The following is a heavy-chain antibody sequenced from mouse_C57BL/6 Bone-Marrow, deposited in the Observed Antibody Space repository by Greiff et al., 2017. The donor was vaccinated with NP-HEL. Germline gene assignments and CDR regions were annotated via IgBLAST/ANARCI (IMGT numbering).Heavy chain of an antibody. CDR1: GFSLTSYG. CDR3: DRNYYGAFWYFDV. V-gene: IGHV2-2*01. J-gene: IGHJ1*03. CDR2: IWRGGGT. Sequence: QVQLKQSGPGLVQPSQSLSITCTVSGFSLTSYGVHWVRQSPGKGLEWLGVIWRGGGTDYNAAFISRLSISKDNSKSQVFFKMNSLQADDTAIYYCDRNYYGAFWYFDVWGTGTTVTVTS. D-gene: IGHD1-1*01.